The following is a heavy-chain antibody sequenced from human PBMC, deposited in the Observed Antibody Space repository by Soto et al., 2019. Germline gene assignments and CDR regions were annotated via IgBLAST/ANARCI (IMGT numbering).Heavy chain of an antibody. J-gene: IGHJ6*02. D-gene: IGHD3-10*01. CDR2: IIPLFGTT. Sequence: QVQVVQSGVEVRRPGSSVKVSCKASGDTFKNCVISWVRQAPGQGLEWLGRIIPLFGTTDFDQRLQGRLLITTEESTTTAYMELSRLRSEDSATYYCAAELGFGKLSVGWGQGTKVIVSS. V-gene: IGHV1-69*18. CDR1: GDTFKNCV. CDR3: AAELGFGKLSVG.